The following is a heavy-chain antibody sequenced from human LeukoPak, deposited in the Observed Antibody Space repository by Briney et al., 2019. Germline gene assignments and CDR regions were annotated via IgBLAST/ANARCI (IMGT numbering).Heavy chain of an antibody. J-gene: IGHJ4*02. CDR2: ISVYNGDT. V-gene: IGHV1-18*01. CDR1: DHTFTTYG. D-gene: IGHD6-6*01. Sequence: ASVKVTCKASDHTFTTYGITWVRQDPGQGLEWMGWISVYNGDTKYAQKFQGRVTLTTETSTSTVYKELRSLKSDDTAVYYCARDLPAGMAARPPYQLDYWGQGTRVTVSS. CDR3: ARDLPAGMAARPPYQLDY.